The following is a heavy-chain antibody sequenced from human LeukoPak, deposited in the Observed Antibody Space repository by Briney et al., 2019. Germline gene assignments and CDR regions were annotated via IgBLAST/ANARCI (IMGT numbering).Heavy chain of an antibody. D-gene: IGHD2-15*01. V-gene: IGHV4-39*01. CDR2: IYYSGTT. Sequence: SETLSLTCTVSGDSITSSSHYWGWIRQPPGKGLEWIGSIYYSGTTYYSPSLKSRVTIFVDTSKNQFSLKLNSVTATDTAAYYCASQGGCSSGACFSRIDYWGQGALVTVSS. CDR1: GDSITSSSHY. CDR3: ASQGGCSSGACFSRIDY. J-gene: IGHJ4*02.